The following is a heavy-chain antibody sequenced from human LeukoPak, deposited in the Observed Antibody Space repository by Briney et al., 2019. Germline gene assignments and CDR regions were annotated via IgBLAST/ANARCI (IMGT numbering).Heavy chain of an antibody. CDR1: GFTFSSYA. J-gene: IGHJ4*02. CDR3: AKRDYSNYDLDY. Sequence: PGGSLRLSCAASGFTFSSYAMSWVRQAPGKGLEWVSAISGSGGSTYYADSVKGRFTISRDNSKNTLCLQMNSLRAEDTAVYYCAKRDYSNYDLDYWGQGTLVTVSS. D-gene: IGHD4-11*01. V-gene: IGHV3-23*01. CDR2: ISGSGGST.